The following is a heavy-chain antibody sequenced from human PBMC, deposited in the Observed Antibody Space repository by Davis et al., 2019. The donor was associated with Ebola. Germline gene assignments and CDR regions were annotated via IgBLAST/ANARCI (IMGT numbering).Heavy chain of an antibody. V-gene: IGHV1-2*04. D-gene: IGHD6-19*01. CDR1: GYTFTGYY. CDR3: ARGRSSGWYLNWFDP. CDR2: INPNSGGT. Sequence: ASVKVSCKASGYTFTGYYMHWVRQAPGQGLEWMGWINPNSGGTNYAQKFQGWVTMTRDTSISTAYMELSRLRSDDTAVYYCARGRSSGWYLNWFDPWGQGTLVTVSS. J-gene: IGHJ5*02.